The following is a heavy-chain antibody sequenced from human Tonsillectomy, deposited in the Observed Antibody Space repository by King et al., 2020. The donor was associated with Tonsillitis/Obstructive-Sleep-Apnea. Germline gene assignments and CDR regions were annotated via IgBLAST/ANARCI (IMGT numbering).Heavy chain of an antibody. V-gene: IGHV3-30*01. CDR1: GFTFISYA. Sequence: VQLVESGGGVVQPGRSLRLSCAASGFTFISYAMHWVRQAPGKGLEWLAVISYDGSNKYYADSVKGRFTISRDNSKNTLYLQMNSLRAEDTAVYNCAREYRITICGVVTPYMDVWGKGTTVTVSS. CDR3: AREYRITICGVVTPYMDV. D-gene: IGHD3-3*01. CDR2: ISYDGSNK. J-gene: IGHJ6*03.